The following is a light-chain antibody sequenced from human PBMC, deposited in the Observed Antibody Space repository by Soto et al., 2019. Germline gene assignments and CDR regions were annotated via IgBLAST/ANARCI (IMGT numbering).Light chain of an antibody. CDR1: SSDIGSYDL. V-gene: IGLV2-23*02. Sequence: QSALTQPASVSGSPGQSITISCTGTSSDIGSYDLVSWYQQHPGTAPKLIVYEVTKPPSGVSTRFSGSKSGNTASLTISGLQAVDEADYYCCSFADFTYVFGTGTKVTVL. CDR3: CSFADFTYV. CDR2: EVT. J-gene: IGLJ1*01.